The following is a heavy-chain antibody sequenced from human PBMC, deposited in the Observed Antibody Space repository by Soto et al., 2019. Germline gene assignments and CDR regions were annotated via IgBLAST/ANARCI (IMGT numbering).Heavy chain of an antibody. CDR1: GFIFSSHN. CDR3: ARLVASETGYGMDV. J-gene: IGHJ6*02. D-gene: IGHD3-9*01. V-gene: IGHV3-21*06. Sequence: DVQLVESGGGLVKPGGSLRLSCAASGFIFSSHNMNWVRQAPGKGLEWVSSITGSSSYIFYADSVKGRFTISRDNGKNTVYLQMNSLRAEDTGVYYCARLVASETGYGMDVWGQGTTVTVSS. CDR2: ITGSSSYI.